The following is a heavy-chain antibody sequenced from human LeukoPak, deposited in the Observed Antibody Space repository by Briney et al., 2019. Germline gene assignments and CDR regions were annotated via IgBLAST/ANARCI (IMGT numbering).Heavy chain of an antibody. CDR3: ASYDSSGYYPDAFDI. CDR2: INPNSGGT. Sequence: ASVKVSCKASGYTFTGYYMHWVRQAPGQGLEWMGWINPNSGGTNYAQKFQGRVTMTRDTSISTAYMELSRLRSEDTAVYYCASYDSSGYYPDAFDIWGQGTMVTVSS. J-gene: IGHJ3*02. CDR1: GYTFTGYY. D-gene: IGHD3-22*01. V-gene: IGHV1-2*02.